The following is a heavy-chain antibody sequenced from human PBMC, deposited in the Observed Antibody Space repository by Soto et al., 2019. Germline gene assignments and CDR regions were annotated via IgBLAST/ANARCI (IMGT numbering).Heavy chain of an antibody. Sequence: QVQLVESGGGLVKPGGSLRLSCAASGFIFSDYYMRWIRQAPGKGLEWVSYITSSGRTIYYADSVKGRFTISRDNAKNSLYLQMNSLRAEDTAVYYCARDPGYCSGSSCPFDYWGQGTLVTVSS. V-gene: IGHV3-11*01. CDR3: ARDPGYCSGSSCPFDY. CDR1: GFIFSDYY. D-gene: IGHD2-15*01. J-gene: IGHJ4*02. CDR2: ITSSGRTI.